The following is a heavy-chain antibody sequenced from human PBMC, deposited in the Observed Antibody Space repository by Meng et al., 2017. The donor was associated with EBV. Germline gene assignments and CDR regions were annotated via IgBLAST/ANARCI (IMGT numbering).Heavy chain of an antibody. CDR2: FLPRLGAP. CDR3: ASESGRGYTPDY. Sequence: QVQLLQAAAEVMKPGSSVKVSCKTSGGPFRYYAISWVRQAPGQGLEWLGGFLPRLGAPNYAQKFHGRVKITADESTSTHYMDLSSLRSEDTAIYYCASESGRGYTPDYWGQGTLVPSPQ. J-gene: IGHJ4*02. CDR1: GGPFRYYA. V-gene: IGHV1-69*01. D-gene: IGHD3-10*01.